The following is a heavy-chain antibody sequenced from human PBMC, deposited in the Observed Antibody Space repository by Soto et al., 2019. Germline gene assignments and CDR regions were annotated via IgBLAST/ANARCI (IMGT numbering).Heavy chain of an antibody. V-gene: IGHV3-66*01. J-gene: IGHJ6*02. Sequence: GGSLRLSCAASGFTVSSNYMSWVRQAPGKGLEWVSVIYSGGSTYYADSVKGRFTISRDNSKNTLYLQMNSLRAEDTAVYYCARDPGTSDYYYGMDVWGQGTTVTVSS. CDR2: IYSGGST. CDR3: ARDPGTSDYYYGMDV. CDR1: GFTVSSNY.